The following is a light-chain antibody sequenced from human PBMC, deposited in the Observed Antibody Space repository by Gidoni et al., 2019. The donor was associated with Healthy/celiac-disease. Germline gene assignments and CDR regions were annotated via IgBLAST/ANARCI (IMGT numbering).Light chain of an antibody. CDR1: QSLLHSNGYNY. Sequence: DLVMTQSPLSLPVTPGEPASISCRSSQSLLHSNGYNYLDWYLQKPGQSPQLLIYLGSNRASGVPDRFSGSGSGTDLTLKISRVEAEDVGVYYCMQALQTLWTFGQGTKVEIK. CDR2: LGS. CDR3: MQALQTLWT. V-gene: IGKV2-28*01. J-gene: IGKJ1*01.